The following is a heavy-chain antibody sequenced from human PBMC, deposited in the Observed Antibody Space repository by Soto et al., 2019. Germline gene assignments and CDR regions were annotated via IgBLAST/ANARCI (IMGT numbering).Heavy chain of an antibody. J-gene: IGHJ4*02. D-gene: IGHD2-15*01. CDR2: IYTSGST. CDR3: ARVISGGTEGVFDY. Sequence: PSETLSLTCTVSGGSISSYYWGWIRQPAGKGLEWIGRIYTSGSTNYNPSLKSRVTMSVDTSKNQFSLKLSSVTAADTAVYYCARVISGGTEGVFDYWGQGTLVTVSS. V-gene: IGHV4-4*07. CDR1: GGSISSYY.